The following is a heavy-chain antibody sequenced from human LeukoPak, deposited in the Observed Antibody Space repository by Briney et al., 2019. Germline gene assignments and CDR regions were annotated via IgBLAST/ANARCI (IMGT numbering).Heavy chain of an antibody. CDR2: FDREDGET. CDR3: ATVGYSYGAFDY. V-gene: IGHV1-24*01. D-gene: IGHD5-18*01. CDR1: GYTLTEIS. Sequence: GASVKVSCKVSGYTLTEISLHWVRQAPGKGLEWMGGFDREDGETMYAQKFQGRVTMTEDTSTDTAFMELSSLRSEDTAVYYCATVGYSYGAFDYWGQGTLVIVSS. J-gene: IGHJ4*02.